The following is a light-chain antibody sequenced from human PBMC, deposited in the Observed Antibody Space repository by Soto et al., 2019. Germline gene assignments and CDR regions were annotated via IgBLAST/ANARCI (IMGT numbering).Light chain of an antibody. CDR2: RAS. J-gene: IGKJ1*01. V-gene: IGKV1-5*03. Sequence: DIQMTQSPSTLSASVGDRVTITCRASQSVGDSLVWHQQNPGKAPKLLSYRASRLESGVPSTFSGSGSGTEFTLTISSLQPDDFSTYYCQQYQTYPWTFGQGTKVEV. CDR1: QSVGDS. CDR3: QQYQTYPWT.